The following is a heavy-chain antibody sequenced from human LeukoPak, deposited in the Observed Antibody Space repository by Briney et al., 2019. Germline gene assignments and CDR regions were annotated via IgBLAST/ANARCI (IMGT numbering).Heavy chain of an antibody. CDR2: IKQDGSEK. V-gene: IGHV3-7*01. Sequence: GGSLRLSCAASGFTFSSYWMSWVRQAPGKGLEWVANIKQDGSEKYYVDSVKGRFTISRDNAKNSLYLQMHSLRAEDTAVYYCARETGYSSSWYGGFFDYWGQGTLVTVSS. CDR3: ARETGYSSSWYGGFFDY. D-gene: IGHD6-13*01. J-gene: IGHJ4*02. CDR1: GFTFSSYW.